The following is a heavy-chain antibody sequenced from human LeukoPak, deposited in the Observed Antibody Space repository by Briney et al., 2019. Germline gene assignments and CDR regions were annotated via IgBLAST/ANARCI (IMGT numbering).Heavy chain of an antibody. V-gene: IGHV4-39*07. Sequence: SETLSLTCTVSGGSINSSNYYWGWIRQPPGKGLEWIGSIYYSGSTNYNPSLKSRVTISVDTSKSQFSLKLSSVTAADTAVYYCARQSSGCYDYWGQGTLVTVSS. J-gene: IGHJ4*02. D-gene: IGHD6-19*01. CDR2: IYYSGST. CDR1: GGSINSSNYY. CDR3: ARQSSGCYDY.